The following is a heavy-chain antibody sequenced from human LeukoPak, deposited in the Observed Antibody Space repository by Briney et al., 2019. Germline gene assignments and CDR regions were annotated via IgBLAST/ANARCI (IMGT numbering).Heavy chain of an antibody. CDR1: GFTFSSYG. D-gene: IGHD1-26*01. V-gene: IGHV3-30*02. CDR2: IRYDGSNK. J-gene: IGHJ6*03. Sequence: PGGSLRLSCAASGFTFSSYGMHWVRQAPGKGLEWVAFIRYDGSNKYYADSVKGRFTISRDNSKNTLYLQMNSLRAEDTAVYYCAKDRGESGSYYYYYYYMDVWGKGTTVTISS. CDR3: AKDRGESGSYYYYYYYMDV.